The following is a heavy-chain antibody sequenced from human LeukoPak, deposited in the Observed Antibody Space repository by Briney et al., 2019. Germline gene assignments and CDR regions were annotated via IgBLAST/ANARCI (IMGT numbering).Heavy chain of an antibody. Sequence: SETLSLTCTVSGGSISSSSYYWGWIRQPPGKGLEWIGSIYYSGSTYYNPSLKSRVTISVDTSKNQFSLKLSSVTAADTAVYYCAREGYSSTSSMDYWGKGTLVTVSS. CDR3: AREGYSSTSSMDY. V-gene: IGHV4-39*07. CDR1: GGSISSSSYY. D-gene: IGHD6-13*01. CDR2: IYYSGST. J-gene: IGHJ4*02.